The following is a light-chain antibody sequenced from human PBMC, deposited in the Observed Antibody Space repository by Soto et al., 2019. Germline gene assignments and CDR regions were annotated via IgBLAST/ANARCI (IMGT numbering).Light chain of an antibody. Sequence: EIVLTQSPATLSLSPGESATLSCRASQSVGSSLAWYQHKPGQAPRLLIYDASTRATGIPARFSGSGSGADFTLTVSSLEPEDFAVYYCQQRSNWITFGHGTRLDIE. CDR1: QSVGSS. V-gene: IGKV3-11*01. CDR2: DAS. CDR3: QQRSNWIT. J-gene: IGKJ5*01.